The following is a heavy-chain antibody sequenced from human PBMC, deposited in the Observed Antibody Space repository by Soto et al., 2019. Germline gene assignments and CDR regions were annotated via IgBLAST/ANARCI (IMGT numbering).Heavy chain of an antibody. CDR1: GYTFTSYG. V-gene: IGHV1-8*02. CDR3: AKMPTFGSLTWYDP. CDR2: MNPGSGDT. J-gene: IGHJ5*02. Sequence: ASVKVSCKASGYTFTSYGISWVRQATGQGLEWMGWMNPGSGDTGYAQKFQGRVTMTRDISIATAYMELSSLRSDDTAIYYCAKMPTFGSLTWYDPWVKGTLVTVP. D-gene: IGHD3-16*01.